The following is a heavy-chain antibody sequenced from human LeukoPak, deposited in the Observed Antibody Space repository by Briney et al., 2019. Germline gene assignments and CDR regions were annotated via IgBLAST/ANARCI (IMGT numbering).Heavy chain of an antibody. CDR2: VNPNSGGT. CDR3: ARDYSYGYYYYYYGMDV. V-gene: IGHV1-2*02. D-gene: IGHD5-18*01. Sequence: GASVKVSCKASGYTFTGYYMHWVRQAPGQGLEWMGWVNPNSGGTNYAQKFQGRVTMTRDTSISTAYMELSRLRSDDTAVYYCARDYSYGYYYYYYGMDVWGQGTTVTVSS. J-gene: IGHJ6*02. CDR1: GYTFTGYY.